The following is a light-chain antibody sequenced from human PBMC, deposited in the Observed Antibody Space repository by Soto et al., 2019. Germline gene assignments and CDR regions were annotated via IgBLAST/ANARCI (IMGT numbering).Light chain of an antibody. J-gene: IGLJ3*02. CDR1: SSDVGGYNY. CDR3: CSYTGRYIWV. Sequence: QSALTQPASVSGSPGQSITISCTGTSSDVGGYNYVSWYQQHPGKAPKLMIYEVSNRPSGVSNRFSGSKSGNTASLTISGLQAEDEADYFCCSYTGRYIWVFGGGTKLTVL. CDR2: EVS. V-gene: IGLV2-14*01.